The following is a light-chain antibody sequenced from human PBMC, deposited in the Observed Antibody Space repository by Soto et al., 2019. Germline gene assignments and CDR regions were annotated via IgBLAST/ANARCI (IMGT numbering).Light chain of an antibody. CDR1: QSVRGNY. CDR3: QQYANSPFT. V-gene: IGKV3-20*01. CDR2: EAS. Sequence: FVLTQSPATLSLSPGERATLSCRASQSVRGNYVAWYQQKPSQAPRVLIFEASKRATGTPDRFSGSGSGTDFTLSISRLEPEDFAVYYCQQYANSPFTFGQGTKVEI. J-gene: IGKJ2*01.